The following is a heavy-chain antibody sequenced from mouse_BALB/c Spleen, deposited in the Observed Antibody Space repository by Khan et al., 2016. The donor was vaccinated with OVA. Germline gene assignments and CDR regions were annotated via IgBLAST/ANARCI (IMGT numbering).Heavy chain of an antibody. D-gene: IGHD2-14*01. Sequence: VQLQESGPGLVAPSQSLSITCTVSGFSLPRYNIHWVRQPPGKGLEWLGMIWGGGGTDYNSTLKSRLSIWKDNSKSQVLLKMNSLQTDDTAIYYCARAYYRYDGYYAMDYWGQGTSVTVSS. V-gene: IGHV2-6-4*01. CDR1: GFSLPRYN. CDR3: ARAYYRYDGYYAMDY. J-gene: IGHJ4*01. CDR2: IWGGGGT.